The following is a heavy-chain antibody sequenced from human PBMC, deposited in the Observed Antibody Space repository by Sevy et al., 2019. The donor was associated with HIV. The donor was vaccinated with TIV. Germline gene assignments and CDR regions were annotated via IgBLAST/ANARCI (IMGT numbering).Heavy chain of an antibody. Sequence: ASVKVSCKASGYTFTSYGISWVRQAPGQGLEWMGWISAYNGNTNYAQKLQGRVTMTTDTSTSTAYMELRSLRSDDTAVYYSARDSGTMIVVAKNWFDPWGQGTLVTVSS. J-gene: IGHJ5*02. D-gene: IGHD3-22*01. CDR1: GYTFTSYG. V-gene: IGHV1-18*01. CDR3: ARDSGTMIVVAKNWFDP. CDR2: ISAYNGNT.